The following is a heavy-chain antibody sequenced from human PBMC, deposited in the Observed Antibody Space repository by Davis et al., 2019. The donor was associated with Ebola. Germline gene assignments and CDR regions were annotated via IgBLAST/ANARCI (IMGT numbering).Heavy chain of an antibody. CDR2: IYYSGST. J-gene: IGHJ2*01. CDR1: GGSISSYY. D-gene: IGHD1-1*01. V-gene: IGHV4-59*01. Sequence: PSETLSLTCTVSGGSISSYYWSWIRQPPGKGLEWIGYIYYSGSTNYNPSLKSRVTISVDTSKNQFSLKLSSVTAADTAVYYCARDGSYWYFDLWGRGTLVTVSS. CDR3: ARDGSYWYFDL.